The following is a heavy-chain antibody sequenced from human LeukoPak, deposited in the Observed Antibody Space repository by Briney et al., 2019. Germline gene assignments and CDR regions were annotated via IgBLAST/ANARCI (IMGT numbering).Heavy chain of an antibody. Sequence: SETLSLTCTVSGGSISSSSYYWGWIRQPPGKGLEWIGSIYYSGSTYYNPSLKSRVTISVGTSKNQFSLRLSSVTAADTAVYYCASYIAAAGTSIDYWGQGTLVTVSS. CDR1: GGSISSSSYY. CDR3: ASYIAAAGTSIDY. J-gene: IGHJ4*02. V-gene: IGHV4-39*01. D-gene: IGHD6-13*01. CDR2: IYYSGST.